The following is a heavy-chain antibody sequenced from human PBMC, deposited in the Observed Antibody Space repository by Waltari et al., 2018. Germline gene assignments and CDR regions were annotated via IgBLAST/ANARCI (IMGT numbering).Heavy chain of an antibody. D-gene: IGHD2-15*01. CDR3: ATGEYCSGGSCYSGGSFDY. V-gene: IGHV1-24*01. CDR1: GYTLTELS. J-gene: IGHJ4*03. Sequence: QVQLVQSGAEVKKPGASVKVSCKVSGYTLTELSMHWVRQAPGKGLEWMGGFDPEDGETIYAQKFQGRVTMTEDTSTDTAYMELSSLRSEDTAVYYCATGEYCSGGSCYSGGSFDYWGQGTTVTVSS. CDR2: FDPEDGET.